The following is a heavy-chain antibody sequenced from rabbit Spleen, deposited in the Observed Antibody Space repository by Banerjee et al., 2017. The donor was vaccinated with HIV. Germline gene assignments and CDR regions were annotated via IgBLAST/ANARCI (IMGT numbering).Heavy chain of an antibody. D-gene: IGHD1-1*01. CDR2: IDTGSSGFT. CDR3: ARDTSSSFSSYGMDL. Sequence: QSLEESGGDLVKPEGSLTLTCTASGIDINNFYYMCWVRQAPGKGLEWIACIDTGSSGFTYFASWAKGRFTISKTSSTTVTLQMTGLTAADTATYFCARDTSSSFSSYGMDLWGPGTLVTVS. CDR1: GIDINNFYY. J-gene: IGHJ6*01. V-gene: IGHV1S40*01.